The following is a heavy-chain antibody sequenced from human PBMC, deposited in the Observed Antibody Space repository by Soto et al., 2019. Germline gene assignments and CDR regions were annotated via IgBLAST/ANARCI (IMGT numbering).Heavy chain of an antibody. CDR1: GFTCDDYA. Sequence: EVQLVESGGGLVQPGRSLRLSCAASGFTCDDYAMHWVRQAPGKGLEWVSGISWNSGSIGYADSVKGRFTISRDNAKNSLYLQMNSLRAEDTALYYCAKDIRDSSGWYYFDYWGQGTLVTVSS. CDR3: AKDIRDSSGWYYFDY. J-gene: IGHJ4*02. V-gene: IGHV3-9*01. CDR2: ISWNSGSI. D-gene: IGHD6-19*01.